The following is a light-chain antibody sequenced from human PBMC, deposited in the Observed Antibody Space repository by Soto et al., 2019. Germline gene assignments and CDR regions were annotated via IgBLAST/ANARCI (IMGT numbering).Light chain of an antibody. CDR2: TAS. V-gene: IGKV1-5*03. Sequence: DIQMTQSPSTLSPSVGDRVTITCRASQSISNWLAWYQQKPGKAPQLLIHTASNLESGVLSRFSGSGSGTEFTLTISSLQPDDFATYYCQQYNSYPYTFGQGTRLEI. J-gene: IGKJ5*01. CDR3: QQYNSYPYT. CDR1: QSISNW.